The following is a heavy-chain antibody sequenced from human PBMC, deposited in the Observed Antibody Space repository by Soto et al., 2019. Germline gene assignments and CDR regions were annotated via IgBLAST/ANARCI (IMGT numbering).Heavy chain of an antibody. Sequence: SETLSLTCTVSGGSISSGGYYWSWIRQHPGKGLEWIGSIYYSGSTYYNPSLKSRVTISVDTSKNQFSLKLSSVTAADTAVYYCARPSGSYLYYFDYWGQGTLVT. CDR3: ARPSGSYLYYFDY. J-gene: IGHJ4*02. CDR2: IYYSGST. V-gene: IGHV4-39*01. CDR1: GGSISSGGYY. D-gene: IGHD1-26*01.